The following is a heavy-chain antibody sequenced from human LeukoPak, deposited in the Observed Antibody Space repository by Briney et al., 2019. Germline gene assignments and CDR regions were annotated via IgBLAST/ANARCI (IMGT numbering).Heavy chain of an antibody. CDR2: IYSGGSI. D-gene: IGHD3-9*01. J-gene: IGHJ4*02. CDR1: GFTVSDNY. CDR3: ARSGDRYCDCIDY. Sequence: PGGCLRLSCAAPGFTVSDNYMSWVRQAPGKGLEWVSIIYSGGSIYYADSVQGRFTISRDNSKNTLYRQMNSLRAEDTAVYYCARSGDRYCDCIDYWGRGTLVTVSS. V-gene: IGHV3-53*01.